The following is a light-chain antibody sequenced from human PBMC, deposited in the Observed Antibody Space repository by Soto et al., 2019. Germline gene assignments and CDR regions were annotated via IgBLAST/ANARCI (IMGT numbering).Light chain of an antibody. CDR1: QSVSSSY. CDR2: GAS. CDR3: QQRSNWPQT. J-gene: IGKJ1*01. V-gene: IGKV3D-20*02. Sequence: EIVLTQSPGTLSLSPGERATLSCRASQSVSSSYLAWYQQKPGQAPRLLIYGASTRATGIPARLSGSGSGTDFILTISSLEPEDFAVYYCQQRSNWPQTFGQGTKV.